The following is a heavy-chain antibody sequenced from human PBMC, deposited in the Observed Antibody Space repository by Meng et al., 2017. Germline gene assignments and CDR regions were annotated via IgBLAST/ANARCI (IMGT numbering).Heavy chain of an antibody. Sequence: GESLKISCAASGFTFSSYAMSWVRQAPGKGPEWVSAISGSGGSTYYADSVKGRFTISRDNSKNTLYLQMNSLRAEDTAVYYCAKEDSSWYGPDFDYWGQGTLVTVSS. CDR1: GFTFSSYA. CDR3: AKEDSSWYGPDFDY. CDR2: ISGSGGST. J-gene: IGHJ4*02. D-gene: IGHD6-13*01. V-gene: IGHV3-23*01.